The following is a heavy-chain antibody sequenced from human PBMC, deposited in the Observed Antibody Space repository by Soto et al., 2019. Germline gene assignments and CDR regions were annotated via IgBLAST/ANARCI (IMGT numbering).Heavy chain of an antibody. CDR2: IYYSGST. Sequence: SETLSLTCTVSGGSISSGGYYWSWIRQHPGKGLEWIGYIYYSGSTYYNPSLKSRVTISVDTSMNQFSLKLSSVTAADTAVYYCARARKRRDIWGSYCNFDYWGQGTLVTVSS. J-gene: IGHJ4*02. CDR1: GGSISSGGYY. V-gene: IGHV4-31*03. D-gene: IGHD3-16*01. CDR3: ARARKRRDIWGSYCNFDY.